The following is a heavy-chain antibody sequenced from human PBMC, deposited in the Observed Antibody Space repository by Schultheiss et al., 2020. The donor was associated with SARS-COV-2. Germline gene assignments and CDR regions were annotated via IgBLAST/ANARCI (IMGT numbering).Heavy chain of an antibody. CDR1: GYTFTNYA. CDR2: INPNSGGT. V-gene: IGHV1-2*06. CDR3: ARDETGIYYYYYGMDV. J-gene: IGHJ6*02. Sequence: ASVKVSCKASGYTFTNYAMNWVRQAPGQGLEWMGRINPNSGGTNYAQKFQGRVTMTRDTSISTAYMELSRLRSDDTAVYYCARDETGIYYYYYGMDVWGQGTTVTVSS. D-gene: IGHD1-1*01.